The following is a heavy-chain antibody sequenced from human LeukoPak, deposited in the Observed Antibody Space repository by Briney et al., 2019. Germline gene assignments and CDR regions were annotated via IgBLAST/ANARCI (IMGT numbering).Heavy chain of an antibody. CDR3: ARDTAPAANWFDP. Sequence: TSGGSLRLSCAASGFTFSSYSMNWVRQAPGKGLEWVSSISSSSYIYYADSVKGRFTISRDNAKNSLYLQMNSLRAEDTAVYYCARDTAPAANWFDPWGQGTLVTVSS. J-gene: IGHJ5*02. CDR2: ISSSSYI. D-gene: IGHD6-25*01. V-gene: IGHV3-21*01. CDR1: GFTFSSYS.